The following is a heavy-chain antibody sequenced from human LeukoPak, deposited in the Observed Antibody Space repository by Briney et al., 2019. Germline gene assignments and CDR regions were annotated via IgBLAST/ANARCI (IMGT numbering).Heavy chain of an antibody. D-gene: IGHD6-25*01. CDR1: GYTFTSYY. J-gene: IGHJ6*02. CDR3: AREKVRQSGMDV. CDR2: INPSGGST. Sequence: GASVKVSCKASGYTFTSYYMHWVRQAPGQGLEWMGIINPSGGSTSYAQKFQGRVTMTRDTSIVTAYMELSRLRSDDTAVYYCAREKVRQSGMDVWGQGTTVTVSS. V-gene: IGHV1-46*01.